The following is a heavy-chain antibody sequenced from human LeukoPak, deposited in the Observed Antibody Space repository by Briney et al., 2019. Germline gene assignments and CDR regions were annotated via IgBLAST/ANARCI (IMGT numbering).Heavy chain of an antibody. D-gene: IGHD1-26*01. Sequence: GSLRLSCAASGFTFSSYAMHWVRQAPGKGLEWVAVISYDGSNKYYADSVKGRFTISRDNSKNTLYLQMNSLRAEDTAVYYCARDGVGATTNAFDIWGQGTMVTVSS. CDR1: GFTFSSYA. J-gene: IGHJ3*02. CDR3: ARDGVGATTNAFDI. V-gene: IGHV3-30-3*01. CDR2: ISYDGSNK.